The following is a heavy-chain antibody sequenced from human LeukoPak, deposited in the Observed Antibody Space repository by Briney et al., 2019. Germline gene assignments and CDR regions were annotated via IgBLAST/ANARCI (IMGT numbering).Heavy chain of an antibody. J-gene: IGHJ3*02. Sequence: SETLSLTCTVSGGSISSYYWSRIRQPPGKGLEWMGYIYYSGSTNYNPSLKSRVTISVDTSKNQFSLKLSSVTAADTAVYYCARLPYDILTGYLDAFDIWGQGTMVTVSS. CDR3: ARLPYDILTGYLDAFDI. D-gene: IGHD3-9*01. CDR2: IYYSGST. V-gene: IGHV4-59*08. CDR1: GGSISSYY.